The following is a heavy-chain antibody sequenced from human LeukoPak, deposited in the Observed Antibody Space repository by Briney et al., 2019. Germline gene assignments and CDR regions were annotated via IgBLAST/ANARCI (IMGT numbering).Heavy chain of an antibody. CDR2: IYYSGST. V-gene: IGHV4-59*01. CDR3: ARGAYPSGYYMDV. CDR1: GGSISSYY. Sequence: PSETLSLTCTVSGGSISSYYWSWIRQPPGKGLEWIGYIYYSGSTNYNPSLKSRVTISVDTSKNQFSLKLSSVIAADTAVYYCARGAYPSGYYMDVWGKGTTVTVSS. J-gene: IGHJ6*03.